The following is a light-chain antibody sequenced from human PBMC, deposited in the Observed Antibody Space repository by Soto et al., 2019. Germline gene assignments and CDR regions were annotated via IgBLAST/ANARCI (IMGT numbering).Light chain of an antibody. Sequence: EIVMTQSPATLSVSPGERATLSCRASQSVSSNLAWYQQRPGQAPRLLIYGASTSATGIPARFSGSGSGTEFTLTISSLEYEDLAVYYCQQYDDWRETFGQGTKVEIK. CDR1: QSVSSN. V-gene: IGKV3-15*01. CDR3: QQYDDWRET. CDR2: GAS. J-gene: IGKJ1*01.